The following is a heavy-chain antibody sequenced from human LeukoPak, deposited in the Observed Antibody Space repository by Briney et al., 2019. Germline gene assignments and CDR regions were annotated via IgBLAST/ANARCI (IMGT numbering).Heavy chain of an antibody. Sequence: SETLSLTCSVSGGSISSDVYYWNWIRQHPGKGLEWIGYIYYSGSTYYNPSLKSRVTISVDTSKNQFSLRLSSVTAADTAVYYCARSAHIAGTPWYSNGMDVWGQGTTVTVSS. CDR3: ARSAHIAGTPWYSNGMDV. CDR2: IYYSGST. CDR1: GGSISSDVYY. V-gene: IGHV4-31*03. D-gene: IGHD6-13*01. J-gene: IGHJ6*02.